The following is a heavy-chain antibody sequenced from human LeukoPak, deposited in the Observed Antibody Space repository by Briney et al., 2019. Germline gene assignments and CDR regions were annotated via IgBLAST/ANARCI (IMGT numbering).Heavy chain of an antibody. CDR1: GYSISSGYY. Sequence: SETPSLTCTVSGYSISSGYYWGWIRQPPGKGLEWIGSIYHSGSTYYNPSLKSRVTISVDTSQNQFSLKLSSVTAADTAVYYCARDPVVVAATGNWFDPWGQGTPVTVSS. CDR3: ARDPVVVAATGNWFDP. J-gene: IGHJ5*02. V-gene: IGHV4-38-2*02. CDR2: IYHSGST. D-gene: IGHD2-15*01.